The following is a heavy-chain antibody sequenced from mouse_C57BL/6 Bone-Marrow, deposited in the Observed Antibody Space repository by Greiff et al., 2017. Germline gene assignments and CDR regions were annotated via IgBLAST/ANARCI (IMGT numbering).Heavy chain of an antibody. Sequence: EVQLQQSGAELVRPGASVKLSCTASGFNIKDDYMHWVKQRPEQGLEWIGWIDPENGDTEYASKFQGKATITADTSSNTAYLQLSSLTSEDTAVYYCTTRKFPVAYWGQGTLVTVSA. CDR1: GFNIKDDY. V-gene: IGHV14-4*01. J-gene: IGHJ3*01. CDR3: TTRKFPVAY. CDR2: IDPENGDT.